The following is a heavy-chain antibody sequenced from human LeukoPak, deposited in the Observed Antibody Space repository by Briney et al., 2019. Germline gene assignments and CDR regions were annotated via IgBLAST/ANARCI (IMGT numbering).Heavy chain of an antibody. CDR3: ARSRGYSYGTTFLDY. J-gene: IGHJ4*02. CDR2: IYYSGSI. V-gene: IGHV4-59*08. Sequence: SETLSLTCTVSGASIGSYYWSWIRQPPGKGLEWIVYIYYSGSINYNPSLKSRVTISVDTSKNRFSLKLSSVTAADTAVYYCARSRGYSYGTTFLDYWGQGTLVTVSS. CDR1: GASIGSYY. D-gene: IGHD5-18*01.